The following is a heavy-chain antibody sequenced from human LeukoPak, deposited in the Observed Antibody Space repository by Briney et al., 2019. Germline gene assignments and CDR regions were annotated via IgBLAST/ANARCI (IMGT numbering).Heavy chain of an antibody. V-gene: IGHV4-59*12. CDR3: ARGINRYYFDS. J-gene: IGHJ4*02. Sequence: RASETLSLTCTVSGGSLSGYYWSWIRQPPGKGLEWIGFIYYSGGGPEGVGNTNYNPSVKSRVTISIDKSKNQFSLKLSSVTAADTAVYYCARGINRYYFDSWGQGPLVTVSS. CDR1: GGSLSGYY. CDR2: IYYSGGGPEGVGNT. D-gene: IGHD1-14*01.